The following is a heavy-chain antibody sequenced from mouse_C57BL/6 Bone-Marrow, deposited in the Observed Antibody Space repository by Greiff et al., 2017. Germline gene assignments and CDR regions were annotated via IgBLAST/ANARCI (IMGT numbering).Heavy chain of an antibody. CDR3: ARSWTGWYFDV. J-gene: IGHJ1*03. Sequence: VQLQQSGAELVRPGTSVKMSCKASGYTFTNYWIGWAKQRPGHGLEWIGEIYPGGGYTNYNEKFKGKATLTADKSSSTAYMQFSSLTSEDSAIYYCARSWTGWYFDVWGTGTTVTVSS. V-gene: IGHV1-63*01. CDR2: IYPGGGYT. CDR1: GYTFTNYW.